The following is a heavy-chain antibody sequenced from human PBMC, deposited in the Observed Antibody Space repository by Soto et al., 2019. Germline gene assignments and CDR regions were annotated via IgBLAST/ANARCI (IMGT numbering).Heavy chain of an antibody. CDR1: CGAISSYY. D-gene: IGHD3-10*01. Sequence: SETLSLTCTASCGAISSYYWSWIRQPPGKGLEWIGYIYYSGSTNYNPSLKSRVTISVDTSKNQFSLKLSSVTAADTAVYYCAAAQLYGSGSYYPAFDYWGQGTLVTVSS. CDR2: IYYSGST. V-gene: IGHV4-59*12. CDR3: AAAQLYGSGSYYPAFDY. J-gene: IGHJ4*02.